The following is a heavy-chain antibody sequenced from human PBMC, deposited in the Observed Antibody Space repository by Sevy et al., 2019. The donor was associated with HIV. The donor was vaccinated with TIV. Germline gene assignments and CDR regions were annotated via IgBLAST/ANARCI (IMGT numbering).Heavy chain of an antibody. D-gene: IGHD2-15*01. Sequence: GGSLRLSCAASGFTFSSYWMHWVRQAPGKGLVWVSRINSGGSSTLYADSVKGRFTISRDNAKNTLYLQMNSLRADDTAVYYCARRTLGGWELLGSFDIWGQGTMVTVSS. V-gene: IGHV3-74*01. CDR1: GFTFSSYW. CDR2: INSGGSST. J-gene: IGHJ3*02. CDR3: ARRTLGGWELLGSFDI.